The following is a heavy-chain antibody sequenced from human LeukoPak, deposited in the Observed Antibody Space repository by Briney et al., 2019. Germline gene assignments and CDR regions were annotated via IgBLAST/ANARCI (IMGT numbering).Heavy chain of an antibody. J-gene: IGHJ6*02. CDR1: GGSISSSSYY. CDR2: IYYSGST. CDR3: ARGMLGDILTGPRWYYYYGMDV. D-gene: IGHD3-9*01. Sequence: SETLSLTCTVSGGSISSSSYYWGWIRQPPGKGLEWIGSIYYSGSTYYNPSLKSRVTISVDTSKNQFSLKLSSVTAADTAVYYCARGMLGDILTGPRWYYYYGMDVWGQGTTVTASS. V-gene: IGHV4-39*07.